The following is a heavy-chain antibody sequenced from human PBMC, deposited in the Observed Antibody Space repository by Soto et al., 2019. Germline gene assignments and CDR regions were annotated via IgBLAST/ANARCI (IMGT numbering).Heavy chain of an antibody. CDR3: ASSSLHYDFWSGYFGAFYYYYGMDV. CDR2: ISYDGDNK. J-gene: IGHJ6*02. V-gene: IGHV3-30-3*01. CDR1: GFTFRNYA. Sequence: GGSLRLSCAASGFTFRNYAMHWVRQAPGKGLEWVATISYDGDNKYYTDSVKGRFTISRDNSKNTLYLQMNSLRAEDTAVYYCASSSLHYDFWSGYFGAFYYYYGMDVWGQGTTVTVSS. D-gene: IGHD3-3*01.